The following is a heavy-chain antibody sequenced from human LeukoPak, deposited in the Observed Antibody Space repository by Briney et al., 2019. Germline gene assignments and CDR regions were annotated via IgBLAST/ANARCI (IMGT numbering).Heavy chain of an antibody. D-gene: IGHD3-3*01. V-gene: IGHV3-21*01. CDR3: ARDRHYDFWSGPFDY. Sequence: PGGSLRLSCAASGFTFSSYSMNWVRQAPGKGLEWVSSISSSSSYIYYADSVKGRFTISRDNAKNSLYLQMNSLRAEDTAVYYCARDRHYDFWSGPFDYWGQGTLVTVSS. CDR2: ISSSSSYI. CDR1: GFTFSSYS. J-gene: IGHJ4*02.